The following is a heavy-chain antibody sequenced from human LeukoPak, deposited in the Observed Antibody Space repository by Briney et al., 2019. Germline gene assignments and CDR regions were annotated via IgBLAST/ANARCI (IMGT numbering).Heavy chain of an antibody. CDR2: INAGNGNT. CDR3: ARGGGSYYEALNWFDP. CDR1: GYTFTSYA. Sequence: ASVKVSCKASGYTFTSYAMHWVRQAPGQRLEWMGWINAGNGNTKYSQKFQGRVTITRDTSASTAYMELSSLRSEDTAVYYCARGGGSYYEALNWFDPWGQGTLVTVSS. V-gene: IGHV1-3*01. J-gene: IGHJ5*02. D-gene: IGHD1-26*01.